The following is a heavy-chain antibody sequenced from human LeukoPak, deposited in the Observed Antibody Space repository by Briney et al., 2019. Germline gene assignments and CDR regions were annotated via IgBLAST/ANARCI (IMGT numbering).Heavy chain of an antibody. J-gene: IGHJ4*02. V-gene: IGHV3-23*01. CDR2: ITDSSSSP. CDR1: GFTFSTYA. Sequence: GGSLRLSCAASGFTFSTYAMSWVRQAPGKGLEWVSTITDSSSSPYYADSVKGRFTISRDNSKNTLYLQMSRLRAEDTAVYYCAKGRGGSPSCYDYWGQGTLVTVSS. D-gene: IGHD2-2*01. CDR3: AKGRGGSPSCYDY.